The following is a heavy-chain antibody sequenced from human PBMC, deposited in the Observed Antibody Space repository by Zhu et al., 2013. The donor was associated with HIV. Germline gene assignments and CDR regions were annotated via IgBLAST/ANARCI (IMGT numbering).Heavy chain of an antibody. CDR1: GYTFTGYY. V-gene: IGHV1-2*02. Sequence: QVQLVQSGAEVKKPGASVKVSCKASGYTFTGYYMHWVRQAPGQGLEWMGWINPNSGGTNYAQKFQGRVTMTRDTSIGTAHTELSSLTSDDTAVYYCAREPANRYGGNSLFDYWGQGSLVTVSS. J-gene: IGHJ4*02. D-gene: IGHD4-17*01. CDR3: AREPANRYGGNSLFDY. CDR2: INPNSGGT.